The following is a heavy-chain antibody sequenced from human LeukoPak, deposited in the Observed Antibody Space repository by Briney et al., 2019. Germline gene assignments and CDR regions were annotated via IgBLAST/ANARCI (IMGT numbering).Heavy chain of an antibody. CDR2: INSDGSST. J-gene: IGHJ5*02. CDR3: AATTNGVTFDP. CDR1: GFTFSSYW. V-gene: IGHV3-74*01. D-gene: IGHD2-8*01. Sequence: AGGSLRLSCAASGFTFSSYWMHWVRQPPGKGLVWVSRINSDGSSTSYADSVKGRFTISRGNAKNTLYLQMNSLRAEDTAVYYCAATTNGVTFDPWGQGTLVTVSS.